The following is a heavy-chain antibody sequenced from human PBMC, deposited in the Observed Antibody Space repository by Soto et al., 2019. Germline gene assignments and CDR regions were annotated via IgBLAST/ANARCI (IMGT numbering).Heavy chain of an antibody. CDR1: GFDFASSG. D-gene: IGHD6-13*01. CDR2: LWSDGSTE. CDR3: ARELAAGTTTGFDF. J-gene: IGHJ4*02. V-gene: IGHV3-33*01. Sequence: GGSLRLSCAASGFDFASSGMHWVRQAPGKGLEWVAVLWSDGSTEYYSDSVKGRFTISRDNAKNTLSLQMNNLRAEDTAVYYCARELAAGTTTGFDFWGQGTLVTVSS.